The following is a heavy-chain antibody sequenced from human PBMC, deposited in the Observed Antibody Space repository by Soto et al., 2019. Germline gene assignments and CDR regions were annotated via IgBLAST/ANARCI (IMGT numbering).Heavy chain of an antibody. J-gene: IGHJ3*02. CDR1: GGSISTYY. V-gene: IGHV4-4*07. CDR2: VYISGST. Sequence: QVQLQESGPGLVKPSETLSLTCTVSGGSISTYYWNWIRQSAGKGLEWIGRVYISGSTNYHPSLKSRVAMSVDTSNNQFSLTVTSVTAADTAVYYCARGGRDGFDIWGQGTMVTVSS. CDR3: ARGGRDGFDI.